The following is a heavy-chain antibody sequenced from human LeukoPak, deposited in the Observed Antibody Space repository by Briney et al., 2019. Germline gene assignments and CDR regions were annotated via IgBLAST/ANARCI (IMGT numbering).Heavy chain of an antibody. CDR1: GFTFSSYA. V-gene: IGHV3-23*01. Sequence: GGSLRLSCAASGFTFSSYAMSWVRQAPGKGLEWVSTISGSGGSTDYADSVKGRFTISRDNSKNTLYLQMNSLRAEDTAVYYCASGRGYSSAALDYWGQGTLVTVSS. D-gene: IGHD6-19*01. CDR2: ISGSGGST. CDR3: ASGRGYSSAALDY. J-gene: IGHJ4*02.